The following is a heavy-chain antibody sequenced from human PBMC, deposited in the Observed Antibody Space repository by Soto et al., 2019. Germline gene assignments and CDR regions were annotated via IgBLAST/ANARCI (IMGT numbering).Heavy chain of an antibody. CDR2: INHSGST. CDR1: GGSFSGYY. V-gene: IGHV4-34*01. CDR3: ARGPSMGWFDP. Sequence: QVQLQQWGAGLLKPSETLSLTCAVYGGSFSGYYWSWIRQPPGKGLEWIGEINHSGSTNYNPSLKSRVTKSVDTSKNQFSLKLSSVTAADTAVYYCARGPSMGWFDPWGQGTLVTVSS. J-gene: IGHJ5*02. D-gene: IGHD3-10*01.